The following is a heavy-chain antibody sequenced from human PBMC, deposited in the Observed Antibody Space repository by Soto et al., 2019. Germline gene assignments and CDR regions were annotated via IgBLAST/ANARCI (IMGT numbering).Heavy chain of an antibody. D-gene: IGHD2-15*01. CDR1: GFTFSSYA. Sequence: EVQLLESGGGLVQPGGSLRLSCAASGFTFSSYAMSWVRQAPGKGLEWVSAISGSGGSTYYADSVKGRFTISRDNSKNTLYLQMNSLRAEDMAVYYCAKDQRAGDVVVVAAGIDYWGQGTLVTVSS. CDR3: AKDQRAGDVVVVAAGIDY. CDR2: ISGSGGST. J-gene: IGHJ4*02. V-gene: IGHV3-23*01.